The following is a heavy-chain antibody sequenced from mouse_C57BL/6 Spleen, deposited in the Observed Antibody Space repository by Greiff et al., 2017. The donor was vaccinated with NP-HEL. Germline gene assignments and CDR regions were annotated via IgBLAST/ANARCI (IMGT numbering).Heavy chain of an antibody. Sequence: QVQLQQSGAELVKPGASVKISCKASGYAFSSYWMNWVKQRPGKGLEWIGQIYPGDGDTNYNGKFKGKATLTADKSSSTAYMQLSSLTSEDSAVYFCARVTTGDEDFDYWGQGTTLTVSS. D-gene: IGHD1-1*01. J-gene: IGHJ2*01. CDR2: IYPGDGDT. CDR3: ARVTTGDEDFDY. V-gene: IGHV1-80*01. CDR1: GYAFSSYW.